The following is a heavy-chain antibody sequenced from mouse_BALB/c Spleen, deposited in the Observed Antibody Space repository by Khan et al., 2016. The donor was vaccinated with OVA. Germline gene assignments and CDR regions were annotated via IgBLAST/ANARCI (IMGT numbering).Heavy chain of an antibody. CDR1: GYSFTSHT. CDR3: AGRKTVYAFDY. Sequence: VQLQQSGAELARPGASVKMSCKASGYSFTSHTMHWVKQRPGQGLEWIGYINPRSGYTNYNQKFNDKATLTADKSSSTAYMQLSSLPSEDSAVYYCAGRKTVYAFDYWGQGTSVTVSS. CDR2: INPRSGYT. V-gene: IGHV1-4*01. J-gene: IGHJ4*01.